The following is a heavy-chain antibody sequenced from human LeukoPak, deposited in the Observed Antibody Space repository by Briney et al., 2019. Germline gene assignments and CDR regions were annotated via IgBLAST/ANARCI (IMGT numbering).Heavy chain of an antibody. V-gene: IGHV1-18*04. Sequence: GASVKVSCKASGYTFTSYGISWVRQAPGQGLEWMGWISAYNGNTNYAQKLQGRVTMTTDTSTSTAYMELRSLRSDDTAVYYCARGHCSGTSCYRWFDPWGQGTLVTVSS. J-gene: IGHJ5*02. CDR1: GYTFTSYG. D-gene: IGHD2-2*01. CDR2: ISAYNGNT. CDR3: ARGHCSGTSCYRWFDP.